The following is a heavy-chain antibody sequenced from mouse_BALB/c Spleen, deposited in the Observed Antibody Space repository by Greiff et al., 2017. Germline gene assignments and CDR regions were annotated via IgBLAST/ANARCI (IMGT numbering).Heavy chain of an antibody. Sequence: EVQLVESGGGLVKPGGSLKLSCAASGFAFSSYDMSWVRQTPEKRLEWVAYISSGGGSTYYPDTVKGRFTISRDNAKNTLYLQMSSLKSEDTAMYYCARDRTGTHFDYWGQGTTLTVSS. D-gene: IGHD4-1*01. CDR3: ARDRTGTHFDY. V-gene: IGHV5-12-1*01. CDR2: ISSGGGST. J-gene: IGHJ2*01. CDR1: GFAFSSYD.